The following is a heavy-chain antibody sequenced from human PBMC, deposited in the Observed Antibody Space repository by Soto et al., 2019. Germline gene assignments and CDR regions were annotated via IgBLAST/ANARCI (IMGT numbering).Heavy chain of an antibody. CDR2: IRSKRYGGTP. V-gene: IGHV3-49*04. CDR1: GFTFGYYG. CDR3: TRDSHDDYGPDF. D-gene: IGHD4-17*01. J-gene: IGHJ4*02. Sequence: GGSLRLSCTASGFTFGYYGVNWVRQAPGKGLEWVGFIRSKRYGGTPDYAASVKGRFTISRDDSKNVAYLQMNSLNTEDTAMYYCTRDSHDDYGPDFWGQGALVTVSS.